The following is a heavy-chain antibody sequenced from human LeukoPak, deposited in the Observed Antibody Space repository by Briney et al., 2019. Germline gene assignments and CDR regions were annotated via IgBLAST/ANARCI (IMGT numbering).Heavy chain of an antibody. V-gene: IGHV4-34*01. D-gene: IGHD2-2*01. CDR2: INRSGGT. Sequence: PSETLSLTCAVYGGSFSGYYWSWIRQPPGKGLEWIGEINRSGGTNYNPSLKSRVTISVDTSKNQFSLKLSSVTAADTAVYYCAREPSYCSSTSCLNWFDPWGQGTLVTVSS. CDR3: AREPSYCSSTSCLNWFDP. J-gene: IGHJ5*02. CDR1: GGSFSGYY.